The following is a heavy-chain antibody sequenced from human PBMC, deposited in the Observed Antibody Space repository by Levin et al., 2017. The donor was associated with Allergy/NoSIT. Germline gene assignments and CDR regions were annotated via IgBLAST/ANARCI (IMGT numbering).Heavy chain of an antibody. V-gene: IGHV5-51*01. CDR1: GYSFTSYW. CDR3: ARHDRDSSSWTPFDY. Sequence: LGESLKISCKGSGYSFTSYWIGWVRQMPGKGLEWMGIIYPGDSDTRYSPSFQGQVTISVDKSTNTAYLQWSSLRASDTAIYYCARHDRDSSSWTPFDYWGQGTLVTVSS. J-gene: IGHJ4*02. D-gene: IGHD6-13*01. CDR2: IYPGDSDT.